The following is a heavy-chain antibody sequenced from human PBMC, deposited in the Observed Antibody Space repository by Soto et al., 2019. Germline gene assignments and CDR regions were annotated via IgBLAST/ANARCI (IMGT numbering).Heavy chain of an antibody. CDR2: IYDAGTT. D-gene: IGHD3-10*01. CDR1: GASVSRIGFH. Sequence: QVQLQESGPGLVKPSETLSLTCAVSGASVSRIGFHWGWIRQPPGQGLEWIGSIYDAGTTFYNPSLKSRVTISADTSQNHFSLRLTSVTAADTAVYYCARRGSGHTFDYWGQGTLVTVSS. J-gene: IGHJ4*02. CDR3: ARRGSGHTFDY. V-gene: IGHV4-39*01.